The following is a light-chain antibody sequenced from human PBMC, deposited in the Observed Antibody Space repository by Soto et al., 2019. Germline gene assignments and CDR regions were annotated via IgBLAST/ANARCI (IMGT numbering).Light chain of an antibody. J-gene: IGKJ1*01. CDR1: QSVSSSY. CDR2: GAS. CDR3: QQYGSPPT. V-gene: IGKV3-20*01. Sequence: EIVLTQSPGTLSLSPGERATLSCRASQSVSSSYLAWYQQKPGQAPRLLIYGASSRATGIPDRFSGSGSGTDFTLTISRLEPEDFAVYYCQQYGSPPTFVQGTKV.